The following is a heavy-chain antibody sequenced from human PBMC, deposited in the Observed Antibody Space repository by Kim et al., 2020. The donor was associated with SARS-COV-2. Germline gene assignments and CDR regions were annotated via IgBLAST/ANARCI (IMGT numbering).Heavy chain of an antibody. J-gene: IGHJ4*02. V-gene: IGHV4-4*02. CDR3: ARTLEGSGGPHFDY. Sequence: SETLSLTCAVSGGSISSSNWWSWVRQPPGKGLEWIGEIYHSGSTNYNPSLKSRVTISVDKSKNQFSLKLSSVTAADTAVYYCARTLEGSGGPHFDYWGQGTLVTVSS. D-gene: IGHD3-10*01. CDR2: IYHSGST. CDR1: GGSISSSNW.